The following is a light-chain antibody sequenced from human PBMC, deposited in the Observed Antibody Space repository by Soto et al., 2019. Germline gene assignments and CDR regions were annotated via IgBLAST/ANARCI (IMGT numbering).Light chain of an antibody. CDR3: QEYHSYTWT. Sequence: DLPLTQSPSTLSASVGDRATITCRTSQSIRNWVAWYQQKPGKAPKLLIFDASSLQSGVPSRFSGSGSGTEFTLTISSLQPDDFATYYCQEYHSYTWTFGQGTKVEIK. J-gene: IGKJ1*01. CDR2: DAS. CDR1: QSIRNW. V-gene: IGKV1-5*01.